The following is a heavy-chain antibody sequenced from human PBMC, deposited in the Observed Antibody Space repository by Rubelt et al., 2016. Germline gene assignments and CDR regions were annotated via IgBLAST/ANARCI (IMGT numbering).Heavy chain of an antibody. Sequence: GSLRLSCAASGFSFGIYSMIWIRQAPGKGLEWVSSIDNSGGRVFYADSVKGRFTNYRDNARNSLYLQMNSLRAEDTAVYYCARDTGYCSSTSCYARGFDYWGQGTLVTASS. J-gene: IGHJ4*02. CDR2: IDNSGGRV. CDR1: GFSFGIYS. D-gene: IGHD2-2*01. V-gene: IGHV3-21*01. CDR3: ARDTGYCSSTSCYARGFDY.